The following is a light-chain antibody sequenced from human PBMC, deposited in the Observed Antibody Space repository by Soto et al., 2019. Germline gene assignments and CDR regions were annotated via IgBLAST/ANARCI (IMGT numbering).Light chain of an antibody. CDR3: QAYDYSLTASV. V-gene: IGLV2-11*01. CDR2: DVN. CDR1: SSDVGRYNY. Sequence: QSALTQPRSVSGSPGQSVTISCTGTSSDVGRYNYVSWYQQHPGKAPKLMIYDVNKWPSGVPDRFSGSKSGNTASLTISGLQAEDEADYYCQAYDYSLTASVFGGGTKLTVL. J-gene: IGLJ3*02.